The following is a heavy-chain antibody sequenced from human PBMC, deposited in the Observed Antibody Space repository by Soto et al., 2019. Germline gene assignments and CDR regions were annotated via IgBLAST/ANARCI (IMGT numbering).Heavy chain of an antibody. Sequence: QVQLQESGPGLVKPSETLSLTCTVSGGSISSYYWNWIRQSPGKGLEWIGHIYYSGSTNYNPSLNSRXXIXLXXSKKQFSLTLSSVTAADTAVYYCARSGWSLSHFDDWGQGTLVTVSS. CDR1: GGSISSYY. J-gene: IGHJ4*02. V-gene: IGHV4-59*01. CDR2: IYYSGST. CDR3: ARSGWSLSHFDD. D-gene: IGHD1-26*01.